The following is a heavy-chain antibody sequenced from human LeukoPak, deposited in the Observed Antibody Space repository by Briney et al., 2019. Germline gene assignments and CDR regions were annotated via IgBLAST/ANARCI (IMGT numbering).Heavy chain of an antibody. D-gene: IGHD4-23*01. CDR2: VNPNSGGT. V-gene: IGHV1-2*02. CDR1: GYTFTDYY. J-gene: IGHJ4*02. CDR3: ARDSYGGNWSLGY. Sequence: ASVKVSCKASGYTFTDYYMNWVRQAPGQGLEWMGWVNPNSGGTNYAQMFQGRVTMTRDTSINTAYMELSGLRSDDTAVYYCARDSYGGNWSLGYWGQGTLVTVSS.